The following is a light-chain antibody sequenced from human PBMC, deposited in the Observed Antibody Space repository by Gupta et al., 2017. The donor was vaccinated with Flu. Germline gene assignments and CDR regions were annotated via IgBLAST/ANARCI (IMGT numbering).Light chain of an antibody. CDR3: LQCASLPRT. CDR2: YAS. J-gene: IGKJ2*01. CDR1: QTIGRS. V-gene: IGKV6-21*01. Sequence: PDFQSVTPKEKVTITCRASQTIGRSLHWYQQKPGQSPKLLIKYASQSVSGVPSRFSGSGSGTDFTLTINSLEAEDAATYYCLQCASLPRTFGQGTKLEIK.